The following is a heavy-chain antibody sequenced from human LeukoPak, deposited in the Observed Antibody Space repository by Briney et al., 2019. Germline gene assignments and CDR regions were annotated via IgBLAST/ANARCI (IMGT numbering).Heavy chain of an antibody. D-gene: IGHD5-12*01. J-gene: IGHJ4*02. V-gene: IGHV1-3*01. CDR3: ATEGDGGHDYFNY. CDR1: GYTFTTYA. Sequence: ASVKVSCKASGYTFTTYAMHWVRQAPGQRLEWMGWINAGNGDTGYSQKFQGRVTITSDTSASTAYMGLSSLRSEDTAVYYCATEGDGGHDYFNYWGQGTLVTVSS. CDR2: INAGNGDT.